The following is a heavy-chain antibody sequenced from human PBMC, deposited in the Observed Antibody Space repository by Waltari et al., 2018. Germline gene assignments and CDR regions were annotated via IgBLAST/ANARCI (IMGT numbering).Heavy chain of an antibody. CDR2: IKQDGSEK. J-gene: IGHJ6*02. Sequence: EVQLVESGGGLVQPGGSLRLSCAASGFTFSSYWMSWFRKAPGKGLEWVANIKQDGSEKYYVDSVKGRFTISRDNAKNSLYLQMNSLRAEDTAVYYCAREQWLDYYGMDVWGQGTTVTVSS. CDR3: AREQWLDYYGMDV. V-gene: IGHV3-7*03. CDR1: GFTFSSYW. D-gene: IGHD6-19*01.